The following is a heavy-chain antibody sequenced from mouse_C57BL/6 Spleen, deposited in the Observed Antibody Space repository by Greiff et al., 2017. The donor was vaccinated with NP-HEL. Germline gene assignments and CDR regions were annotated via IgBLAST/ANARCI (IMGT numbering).Heavy chain of an antibody. D-gene: IGHD1-1*02. CDR1: GYAFSSYW. J-gene: IGHJ4*01. CDR2: IYPGDGDT. Sequence: VQLQQSGAELVKPGASVKISCKASGYAFSSYWMNWVKQRPGKGLEWIGQIYPGDGDTNYNGKFKGKATLTADKSSSTAYMQLSSLTSEDSAVYFCARDLLGGYYYAMDYWGQGTSVTVSS. CDR3: ARDLLGGYYYAMDY. V-gene: IGHV1-80*01.